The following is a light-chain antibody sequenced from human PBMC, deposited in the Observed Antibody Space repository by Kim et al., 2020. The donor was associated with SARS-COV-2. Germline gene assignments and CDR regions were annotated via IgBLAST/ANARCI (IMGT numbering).Light chain of an antibody. CDR1: QSVSSN. CDR3: QQYNNWRT. Sequence: VAPQESATHSCRASQSVSSNLAWYKQRPGQAPRLLSYGASARATGIPARFSGSGSGTEFTLTISSLQSEDFAVYYCQQYNNWRTFGQGTKVDIK. CDR2: GAS. V-gene: IGKV3-15*01. J-gene: IGKJ1*01.